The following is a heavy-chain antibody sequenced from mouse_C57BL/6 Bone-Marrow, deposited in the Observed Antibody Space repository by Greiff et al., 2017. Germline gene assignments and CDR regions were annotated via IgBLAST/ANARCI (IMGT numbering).Heavy chain of an antibody. V-gene: IGHV1-4*01. Sequence: VQLQQSGAELARPGASVKMSCKASGYTFTSYTMHWVKQRPGQGLEWIGYINPSSGYTKYNQKFKDKATLTADKSSSTAYMQLSSLTSEDSAVYYCARGPLIYYYGSRISWFAYWGQGTLVTVSA. D-gene: IGHD1-1*01. CDR1: GYTFTSYT. CDR3: ARGPLIYYYGSRISWFAY. CDR2: INPSSGYT. J-gene: IGHJ3*01.